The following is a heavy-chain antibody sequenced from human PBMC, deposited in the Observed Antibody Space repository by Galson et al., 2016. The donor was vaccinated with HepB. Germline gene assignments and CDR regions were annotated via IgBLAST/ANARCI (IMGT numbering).Heavy chain of an antibody. CDR3: AGGSGWLVDV. J-gene: IGHJ6*04. Sequence: SLRLSCAASGLSTYWMSWFRQAPGKGLEWVANIKQDGSEKSYVDSVEGRFTISRDNAKNSLYLQMNNLRAEDTAVYYCAGGSGWLVDVWGKGTTVTVSS. CDR2: IKQDGSEK. CDR1: GLSTYW. D-gene: IGHD6-19*01. V-gene: IGHV3-7*03.